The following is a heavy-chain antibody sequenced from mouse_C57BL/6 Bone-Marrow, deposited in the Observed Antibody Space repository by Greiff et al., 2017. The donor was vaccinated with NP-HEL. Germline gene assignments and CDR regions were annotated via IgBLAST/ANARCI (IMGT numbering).Heavy chain of an antibody. CDR3: ASRDGWLPGYFWC. Sequence: QVQLQQPGAELVKPGASVKLSCKASGYTFTSYWMHWVKQRPGRGLEWIGRIDPNSGGTKYNEKFKSKATLTVDKPSSTAYMQLSSLTSEDSAVYDCASRDGWLPGYFWCWGQVTTLTAS. CDR1: GYTFTSYW. J-gene: IGHJ2*01. V-gene: IGHV1-72*01. CDR2: IDPNSGGT. D-gene: IGHD3-1*01.